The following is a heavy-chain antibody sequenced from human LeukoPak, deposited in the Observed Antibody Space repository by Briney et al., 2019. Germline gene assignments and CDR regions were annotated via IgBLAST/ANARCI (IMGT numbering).Heavy chain of an antibody. CDR1: GGSISSSNW. J-gene: IGHJ4*02. Sequence: SGTLSLTCAVSGGSISSSNWWSWVRQPPGKGLEWIGEIYHSGSTNYNPSLKSRVTISVDKSKNQFSLKLSSVTAADTAVYYCARRGRPKDSSSWSFDYWGQGTLVTVSS. D-gene: IGHD6-13*01. CDR2: IYHSGST. V-gene: IGHV4-4*02. CDR3: ARRGRPKDSSSWSFDY.